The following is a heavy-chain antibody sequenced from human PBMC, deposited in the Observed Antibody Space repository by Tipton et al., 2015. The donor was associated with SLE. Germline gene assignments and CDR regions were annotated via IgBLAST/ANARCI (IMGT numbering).Heavy chain of an antibody. CDR2: ISYDGSDK. CDR1: GFTFIDYA. J-gene: IGHJ6*02. V-gene: IGHV3-30*04. CDR3: ARGHYGMDA. Sequence: SLRLSCATSGFTFIDYAMHWVRQAPGKGLEWVAVISYDGSDKYYADSVKGRFTISRDNAKNSLFLQMNSLRGEDTAVYYCARGHYGMDAWGQGATVTVSS.